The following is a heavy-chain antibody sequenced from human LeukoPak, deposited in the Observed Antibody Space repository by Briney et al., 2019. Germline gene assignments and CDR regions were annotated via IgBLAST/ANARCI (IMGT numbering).Heavy chain of an antibody. CDR2: IYSGGST. V-gene: IGHV3-53*05. Sequence: GGSLRLSCAASGFTVSSNYMSWVRQAPGKGLEWVSVIYSGGSTYYADSVKGRFTISRDNSKNTLYLQMNSLRAEDTAVYYCASDACTNGVCYGAGGYFDYWGQGTLVTVSS. CDR1: GFTVSSNY. J-gene: IGHJ4*02. CDR3: ASDACTNGVCYGAGGYFDY. D-gene: IGHD2-8*01.